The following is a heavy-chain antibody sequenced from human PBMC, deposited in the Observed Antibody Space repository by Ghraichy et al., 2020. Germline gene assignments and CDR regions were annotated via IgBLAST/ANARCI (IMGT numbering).Heavy chain of an antibody. CDR3: ARGAAVTNNDWYFDL. J-gene: IGHJ2*01. CDR1: GFTFSSYW. V-gene: IGHV3-74*01. D-gene: IGHD4-17*01. CDR2: MSTDASSATT. Sequence: GGSLRLSCAASGFTFSSYWMHWVRQAPGKGLVWVSRMSTDASSATTDYVDFVKGRFTISRDNAKNTLYLHMNSLRAEDTALYYCARGAAVTNNDWYFDLWGRGTLVTVSS.